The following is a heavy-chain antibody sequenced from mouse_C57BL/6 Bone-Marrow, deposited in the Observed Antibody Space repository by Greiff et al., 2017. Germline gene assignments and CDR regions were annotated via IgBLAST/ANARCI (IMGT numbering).Heavy chain of an antibody. J-gene: IGHJ2*01. CDR2: IYPRSGNT. D-gene: IGHD1-1*01. CDR3: ARALITTVVAGDY. Sequence: VKLQQSGAELARPGASVKLSCKASGYTFTSYGISWVKQRTGQGLEWIGEIYPRSGNTYYNEKFKGKATLTADKSSSTAYMELRSLTSEDSAVYFCARALITTVVAGDYWGQGTTLTVSS. V-gene: IGHV1-81*01. CDR1: GYTFTSYG.